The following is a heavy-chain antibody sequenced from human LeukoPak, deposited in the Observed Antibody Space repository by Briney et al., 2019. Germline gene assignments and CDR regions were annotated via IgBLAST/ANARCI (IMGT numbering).Heavy chain of an antibody. Sequence: ASVKVSCKASGGTFSSYAISWVRQAPGQGLEWMGWINPNSGGTNYAQKFQGRVTMTRDTSISTAYMELSRLRSDDTAVYYCARASYYYDSSGYPGYYFDYWGQGTLVTVSS. V-gene: IGHV1-2*02. J-gene: IGHJ4*02. CDR1: GGTFSSYA. CDR2: INPNSGGT. D-gene: IGHD3-22*01. CDR3: ARASYYYDSSGYPGYYFDY.